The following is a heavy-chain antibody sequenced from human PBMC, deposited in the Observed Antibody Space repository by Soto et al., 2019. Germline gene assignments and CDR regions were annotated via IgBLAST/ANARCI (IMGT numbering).Heavy chain of an antibody. CDR3: ARHTSGWHYYDY. D-gene: IGHD6-19*01. CDR2: ISGSSRYT. J-gene: IGHJ4*02. Sequence: GGSLRLSCAASGFNFSDHYMNWIRQAPGKGLEWVSYISGSSRYTNFADSVKGRFTISRDNAKNSLYLQMNSLRAEDTAVYYCARHTSGWHYYDYWGQGTQVTVSS. V-gene: IGHV3-11*06. CDR1: GFNFSDHY.